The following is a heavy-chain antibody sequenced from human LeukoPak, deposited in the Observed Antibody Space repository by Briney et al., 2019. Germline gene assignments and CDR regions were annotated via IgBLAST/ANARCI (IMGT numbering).Heavy chain of an antibody. Sequence: GGSLRLSCEAPGFTFNKFAMSWVRQAPGKGLEWVSVIYSGGSTYYADSVKGRFTISRDNSKNTLYLQMNRLRREDTAVYYCARGTVTAPDYWGQGTLVTVSS. V-gene: IGHV3-53*01. D-gene: IGHD2-21*02. CDR1: GFTFNKFA. J-gene: IGHJ4*02. CDR3: ARGTVTAPDY. CDR2: IYSGGST.